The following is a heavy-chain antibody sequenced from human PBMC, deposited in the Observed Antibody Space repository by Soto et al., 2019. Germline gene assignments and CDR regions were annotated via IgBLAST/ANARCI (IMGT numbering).Heavy chain of an antibody. CDR3: ARVTRTVGATPDP. Sequence: VASVKVSCKASGYTFTGHYIHWVRQAPEQGPEWMGEIGPESGATRYAQKFQGRVTMTRDTSITTVYMELKNLRSDDTAVYYCARVTRTVGATPDPWGQGTLVTVSS. CDR1: GYTFTGHY. CDR2: IGPESGAT. D-gene: IGHD1-26*01. J-gene: IGHJ5*02. V-gene: IGHV1-2*02.